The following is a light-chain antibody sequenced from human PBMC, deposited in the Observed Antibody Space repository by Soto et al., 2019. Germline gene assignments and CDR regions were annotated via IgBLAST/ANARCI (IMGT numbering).Light chain of an antibody. J-gene: IGLJ3*02. Sequence: QSALTQPRSVSGSPGQSVTISCTGTSSDVGGYNYVSWYQHHPGKAPKLIIFDVSKRPSGVSDRFSGSKSGNTASLTISGLQAEDEADYYCCSYAGSYTGVFGGGTKLTVL. CDR2: DVS. V-gene: IGLV2-11*01. CDR1: SSDVGGYNY. CDR3: CSYAGSYTGV.